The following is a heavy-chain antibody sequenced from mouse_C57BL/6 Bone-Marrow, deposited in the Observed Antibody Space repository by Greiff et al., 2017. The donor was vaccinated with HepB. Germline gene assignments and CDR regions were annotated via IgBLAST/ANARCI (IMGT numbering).Heavy chain of an antibody. J-gene: IGHJ3*01. CDR1: GFTFSDYY. CDR3: ARVYDGYYSFAY. CDR2: INYDGSST. V-gene: IGHV5-16*01. Sequence: EVMLVESEGGLVQPGSSMKLSCTASGFTFSDYYMAWVRQVPEKGLEWVANINYDGSSTYYLDSLKSRFIISRDNAKNILYLQMSSLKSEDTATYYCARVYDGYYSFAYWGQGTLVTVSA. D-gene: IGHD2-3*01.